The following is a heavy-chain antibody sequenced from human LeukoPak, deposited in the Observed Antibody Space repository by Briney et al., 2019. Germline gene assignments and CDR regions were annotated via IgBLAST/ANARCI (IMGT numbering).Heavy chain of an antibody. J-gene: IGHJ4*02. CDR2: IYYSGST. V-gene: IGHV4-59*01. Sequence: SETLSLTCTVSGGSISSYYWSWIRQPPGKGLEWIGYIYYSGSTNYNPSLTSRVTISVDTSKNQFSLKLSSVTAADTAVYYCARDRSYSGYDFWGQGTLVTVSS. D-gene: IGHD5-12*01. CDR1: GGSISSYY. CDR3: ARDRSYSGYDF.